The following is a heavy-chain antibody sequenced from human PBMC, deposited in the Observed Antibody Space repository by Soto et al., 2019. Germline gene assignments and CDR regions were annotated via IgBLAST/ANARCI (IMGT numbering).Heavy chain of an antibody. Sequence: QVQLEESGPGLLKPSETLSLTCTVSGASLSNNYWSWIRQTPGKGLEWIVHIFYAGNTHYNPSIKRRPTIAPGTAKNQFSLQLRSLTAADTTVYFCGRDRATIPVWGQGTLVAVSS. V-gene: IGHV4-59*01. CDR2: IFYAGNT. D-gene: IGHD2-21*01. CDR1: GASLSNNY. CDR3: GRDRATIPV. J-gene: IGHJ4*02.